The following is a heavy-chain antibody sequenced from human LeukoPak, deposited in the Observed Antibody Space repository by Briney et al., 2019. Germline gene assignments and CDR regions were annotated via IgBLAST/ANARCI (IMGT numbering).Heavy chain of an antibody. CDR3: AREGGFWNGYYFDY. D-gene: IGHD3-3*01. J-gene: IGHJ4*02. Sequence: SQTLSLTCTVSGASISSGTYYWSWIRQPPGKGLEWIGYIYHGGNTYYSPSLKSRVTLSVDRSKNQFSLNLTSVTAADTAVYYCAREGGFWNGYYFDYWGQGTLVTVSS. CDR1: GASISSGTYY. V-gene: IGHV4-30-2*01. CDR2: IYHGGNT.